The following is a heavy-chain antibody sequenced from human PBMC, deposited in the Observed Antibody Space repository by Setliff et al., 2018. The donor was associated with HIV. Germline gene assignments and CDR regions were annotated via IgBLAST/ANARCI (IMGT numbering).Heavy chain of an antibody. CDR2: IYYSGRI. J-gene: IGHJ4*02. CDR1: GDSITRGCYY. Sequence: SETLSLTCAVSGDSITRGCYYWIWIRQLAGKGLEWIADIYYSGRINYNPSRKSRLTVSIDKSKNHLSLNFMSVSVADTALYCCARVKEPVRYFDNWRQGTLVTVSS. CDR3: ARVKEPVRYFDN. D-gene: IGHD1-26*01. V-gene: IGHV4-31*11.